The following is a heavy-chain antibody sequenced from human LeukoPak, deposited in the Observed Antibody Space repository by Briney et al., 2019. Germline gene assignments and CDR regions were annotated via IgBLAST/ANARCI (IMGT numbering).Heavy chain of an antibody. CDR1: GFTFSSYA. CDR2: ISGSGGST. D-gene: IGHD3-22*01. V-gene: IGHV3-23*01. J-gene: IGHJ4*02. CDR3: AKDTSSGPYYFDY. Sequence: GGSLRLSCAASGFTFSSYAMSWVRQAPGKGLEWVSAISGSGGSTYYADSVKGRFTISRDNSKNTLYLQMNSLRTEDTAVYYCAKDTSSGPYYFDYWGQGTLVTVSS.